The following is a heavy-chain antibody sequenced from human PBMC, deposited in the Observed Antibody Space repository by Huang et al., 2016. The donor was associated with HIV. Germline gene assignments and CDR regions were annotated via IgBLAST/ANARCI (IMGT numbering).Heavy chain of an antibody. CDR1: GFTFSSYG. CDR3: AKGGSAAAVLDF. J-gene: IGHJ4*02. D-gene: IGHD6-13*01. V-gene: IGHV3-30*18. Sequence: QVQLVESGGGVVQPGRSLRISCAASGFTFSSYGVHWVRQAPGNGLEWVAVISYDAKTKYYADSVKGRFSISRDNSKTTVYLKLNSLRLEDTAVYYCAKGGSAAAVLDFWGQGTLVTVSS. CDR2: ISYDAKTK.